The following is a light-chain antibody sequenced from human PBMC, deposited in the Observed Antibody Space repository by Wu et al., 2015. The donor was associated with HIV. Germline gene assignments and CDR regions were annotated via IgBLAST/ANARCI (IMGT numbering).Light chain of an antibody. CDR1: QSVNSGY. V-gene: IGKV3-20*01. CDR3: QQYSSSPAT. Sequence: EIVLTQSPGTLSLSPGERATLSCRASQSVNSGYLAWYQQKPGQAPRLLIYGASTRTTGIPDRFSGSGSGTDFSLTINRLEPEDFAVYYCQQYSSSPATFGQGTKVE. J-gene: IGKJ1*01. CDR2: GAS.